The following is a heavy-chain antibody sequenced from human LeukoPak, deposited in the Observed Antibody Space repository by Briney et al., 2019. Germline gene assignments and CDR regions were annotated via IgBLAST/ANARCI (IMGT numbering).Heavy chain of an antibody. D-gene: IGHD6-13*01. CDR2: INYSGST. CDR1: GGSISSYY. V-gene: IGHV4-59*08. CDR3: ARLPSIAAAWFDP. Sequence: SETLSLTCTVSGGSISSYYWSWIRQPPGKGLEWIGYINYSGSTNYNPSLKSRVTISVDTSKNQFSLKLSSVTAADTAVYYCARLPSIAAAWFDPWGQGTLVTVSS. J-gene: IGHJ5*02.